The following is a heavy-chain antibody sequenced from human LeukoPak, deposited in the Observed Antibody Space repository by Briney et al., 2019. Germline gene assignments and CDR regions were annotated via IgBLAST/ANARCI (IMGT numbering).Heavy chain of an antibody. J-gene: IGHJ4*01. V-gene: IGHV3-7*03. CDR2: IRQDGSEI. CDR3: AGGSGWISGD. Sequence: GGSLRLSCSASGFTFGSYWMNWVRQAPVKGPEWVANIRQDGSEINYVDSVKGRFIISRDNAKNSLYLQMNSLRVDDTAVYYCAGGSGWISGDWGHGTLVTVSS. CDR1: GFTFGSYW. D-gene: IGHD6-19*01.